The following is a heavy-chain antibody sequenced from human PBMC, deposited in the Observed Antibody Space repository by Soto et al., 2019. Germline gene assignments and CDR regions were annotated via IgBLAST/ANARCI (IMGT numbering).Heavy chain of an antibody. CDR2: ISSSSSYI. Sequence: EVQLVESGGGLVKPGGSLRLSCAASGFTFSSYSMNWVRQAPGKGLEWVSSISSSSSYIYYADSVKGRFTISRDNAKNSLYRQMNSLRAEDPAGYYCAREEALTGTTFWGQGTLVTVSS. D-gene: IGHD1-20*01. V-gene: IGHV3-21*01. CDR1: GFTFSSYS. J-gene: IGHJ4*02. CDR3: AREEALTGTTF.